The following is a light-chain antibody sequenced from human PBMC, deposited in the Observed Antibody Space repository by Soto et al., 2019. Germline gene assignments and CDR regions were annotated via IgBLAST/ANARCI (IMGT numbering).Light chain of an antibody. Sequence: GDRVTITCRASESMSNCLAWYQQKPGKAPKLLISGASSLQSGVPSRFSGSASGTEFTLTISSLEPEDFAIYYCHQRSSWPLTFGGGTKVDIK. J-gene: IGKJ4*01. V-gene: IGKV1-5*01. CDR3: HQRSSWPLT. CDR2: GAS. CDR1: ESMSNC.